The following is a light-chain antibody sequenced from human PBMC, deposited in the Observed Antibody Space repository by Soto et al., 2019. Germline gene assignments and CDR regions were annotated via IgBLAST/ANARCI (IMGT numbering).Light chain of an antibody. CDR2: GNS. CDR1: RSNIGAGYD. V-gene: IGLV1-40*01. J-gene: IGLJ1*01. CDR3: QSHDSSLSVYA. Sequence: QLVLTKPPSVSWAPGQRVTISCTESRSNIGAGYDVHWYQQLPGTAPKLLIYGNSNRPSGVPYRFSGSKYGTSASLAITGLQAEDEADYYCQSHDSSLSVYAFGTGTKLTVL.